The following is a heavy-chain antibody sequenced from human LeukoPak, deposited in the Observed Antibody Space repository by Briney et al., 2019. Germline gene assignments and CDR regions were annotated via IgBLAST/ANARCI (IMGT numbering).Heavy chain of an antibody. Sequence: ASVKVSCKASGYTFTGYYMHWVRQAPGQGLEWMGRIIPILGIANYAQKFQGRVTITADKSTSTAYMELSSLRSEDTAVYYCARSDDFWSGSSDYWGQGTLVTVSS. D-gene: IGHD3-3*01. CDR2: IIPILGIA. V-gene: IGHV1-69*02. CDR1: GYTFTGYY. CDR3: ARSDDFWSGSSDY. J-gene: IGHJ4*02.